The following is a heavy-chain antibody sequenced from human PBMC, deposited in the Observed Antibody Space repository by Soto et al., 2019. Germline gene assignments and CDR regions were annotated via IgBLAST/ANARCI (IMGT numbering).Heavy chain of an antibody. Sequence: QVQLVESGGGVVQPGTSLRLSCAASGFTFSSYGMHWVRQAPGKGLEWVAVIWYDGSNKYYADSVKGRFTISRDNSKNTLYLQMNSLRAEDTAVYYCARDSFWFDYWGQGTLVTVSS. CDR1: GFTFSSYG. D-gene: IGHD3-16*02. J-gene: IGHJ4*02. CDR3: ARDSFWFDY. CDR2: IWYDGSNK. V-gene: IGHV3-33*01.